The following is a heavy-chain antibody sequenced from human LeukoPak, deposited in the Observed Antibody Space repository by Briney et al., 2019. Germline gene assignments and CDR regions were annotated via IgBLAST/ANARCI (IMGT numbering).Heavy chain of an antibody. J-gene: IGHJ4*02. V-gene: IGHV3-23*01. CDR1: GFTFSSYA. Sequence: GESLRLSCAASGFTFSSYAMSWVRRAPGKGLEWVSAISGSGGSTYYADSVKGRFTISRDNSKNTLYLQMNSLRAEDTAVYYCAKETYYYGSGSYDYWGQGTLVTVSS. D-gene: IGHD3-10*01. CDR2: ISGSGGST. CDR3: AKETYYYGSGSYDY.